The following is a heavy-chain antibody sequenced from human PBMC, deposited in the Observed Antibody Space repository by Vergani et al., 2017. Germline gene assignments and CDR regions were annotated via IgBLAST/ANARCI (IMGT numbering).Heavy chain of an antibody. CDR1: GFTLSNYD. CDR3: AKHFRGWGIDY. D-gene: IGHD3-16*01. J-gene: IGHJ4*02. Sequence: QVQLVESGGGVVQRGGSLRLSCATSGFTLSNYDMQWIRPGPGKGLEFVAFIQFYGSNQYYADSVKGRFTLSRDFSKNTLYLQMNSLRTDDTATYYCAKHFRGWGIDYWGQGTQVIVSS. CDR2: IQFYGSNQ. V-gene: IGHV3-30*02.